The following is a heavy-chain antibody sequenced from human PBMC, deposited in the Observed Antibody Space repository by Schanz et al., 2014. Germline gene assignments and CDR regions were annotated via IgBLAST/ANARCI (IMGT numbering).Heavy chain of an antibody. J-gene: IGHJ4*02. Sequence: QVQLLQSGAEVKKPGASMKVSCKASGYTFTTYYMLWVRQAPGQGLEWMGMINPSGGSTTYAQKFQGRVTMTRDTSTSTVYMELRSLRSDDTAVYYCARGGYSSGWFDRDIAHFDYWGQGTLVTVSS. V-gene: IGHV1-46*01. D-gene: IGHD6-19*01. CDR3: ARGGYSSGWFDRDIAHFDY. CDR1: GYTFTTYY. CDR2: INPSGGST.